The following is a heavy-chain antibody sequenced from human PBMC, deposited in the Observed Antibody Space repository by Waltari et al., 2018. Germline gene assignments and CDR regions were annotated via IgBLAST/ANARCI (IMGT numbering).Heavy chain of an antibody. CDR1: GFTFSSYA. CDR3: AKGTDSSSPYFDY. Sequence: EVQLLESGGGLVQPGGSLRLSCAASGFTFSSYAMSWVRQAPGKGREWVSAISGSGGSTYYADSVKGRFTSSRDNSKNTLYLQMNSLRAEDTAVYYCAKGTDSSSPYFDYWGQGTLVTVSS. CDR2: ISGSGGST. V-gene: IGHV3-23*01. J-gene: IGHJ4*02. D-gene: IGHD6-6*01.